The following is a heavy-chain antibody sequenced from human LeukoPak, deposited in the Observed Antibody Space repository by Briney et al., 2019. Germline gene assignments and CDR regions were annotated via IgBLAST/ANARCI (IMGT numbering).Heavy chain of an antibody. J-gene: IGHJ4*02. CDR2: ISAYNGNT. D-gene: IGHD6-13*01. CDR1: GYTFTGYY. CDR3: AREMYSSSWYEGFDY. Sequence: ASVKVSCKASGYTFTGYYMHWVRQAPGQGLEWMGWISAYNGNTNYAQKLQGRVTMTTDTSTSTAYMELRSLRSDDTAVYYCAREMYSSSWYEGFDYWGQGTLVTVSS. V-gene: IGHV1-18*04.